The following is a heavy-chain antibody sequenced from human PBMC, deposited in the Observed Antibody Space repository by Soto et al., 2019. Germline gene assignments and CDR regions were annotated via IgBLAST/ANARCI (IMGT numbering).Heavy chain of an antibody. Sequence: DVQLVESGGGLVQPGGSLRLSCAASGFTFSDNCMHWVRQAPGEGLVWVSRINTDGSTTSYADSVKGRFTISRDNVKNTNFLQKNSLRAEDTAIYYWVPGAEGGNYGYDYCGQGTLVTVS. J-gene: IGHJ4*02. CDR2: INTDGSTT. V-gene: IGHV3-74*01. D-gene: IGHD6-19*01. CDR3: VPGAEGGNYGYDY. CDR1: GFTFSDNC.